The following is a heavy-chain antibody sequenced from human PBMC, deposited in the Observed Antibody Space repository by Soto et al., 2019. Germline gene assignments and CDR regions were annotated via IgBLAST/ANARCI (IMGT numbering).Heavy chain of an antibody. J-gene: IGHJ6*02. CDR2: IIPLFGTT. Sequence: QVQVVQSGAEVKRPGSSVNVSCKASGGYFNNRQTLNSYPISWVRQAPGQGLEWMGGIIPLFGTTNYAHRFQGRVTITADKSTSTNYLELNNVTSDDTAVYYCAQSWGGEIYYYYYAMDVWGQGTTVTVSS. CDR1: GGYFNNRQTLNSYP. V-gene: IGHV1-69*06. CDR3: AQSWGGEIYYYYYAMDV. D-gene: IGHD3-16*01.